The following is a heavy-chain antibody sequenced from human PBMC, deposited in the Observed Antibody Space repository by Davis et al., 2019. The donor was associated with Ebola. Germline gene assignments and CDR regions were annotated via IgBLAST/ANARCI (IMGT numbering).Heavy chain of an antibody. J-gene: IGHJ6*02. CDR1: GFTFSSYW. V-gene: IGHV3-73*01. CDR3: TRRGMDV. Sequence: GESLKISCAASGFTFSSYWMSWVRQAPGKGLEWVGRIRSKANSYATAYAASVKGRFTISRDDSKNTAYLQMNSLKTEDTAVYYCTRRGMDVWGQGTTVTVSS. CDR2: IRSKANSYAT.